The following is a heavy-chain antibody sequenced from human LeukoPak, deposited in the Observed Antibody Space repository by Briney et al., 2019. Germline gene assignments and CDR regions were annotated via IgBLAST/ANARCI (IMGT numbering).Heavy chain of an antibody. CDR3: ARGTADIVVVPAAMDY. D-gene: IGHD2-2*01. CDR2: INPSGGST. Sequence: ASVKVSCKASGYTFTSYYMHWVRQAPGQGLEWMGIINPSGGSTSYAQKFQGRVTMTRDTSTSTVYMELSSLRSEDTAVYYCARGTADIVVVPAAMDYWGQGTLVTVSS. CDR1: GYTFTSYY. J-gene: IGHJ4*02. V-gene: IGHV1-46*01.